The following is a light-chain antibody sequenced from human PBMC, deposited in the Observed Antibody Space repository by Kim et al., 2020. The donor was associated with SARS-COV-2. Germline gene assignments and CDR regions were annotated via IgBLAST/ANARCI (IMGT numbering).Light chain of an antibody. V-gene: IGLV2-14*04. CDR1: SSDVGANDH. CDR2: DVN. CDR3: SSFATRTTWV. J-gene: IGLJ3*02. Sequence: GQSTTTSCTGTSSDVGANDHVSCYQQHPDKVPKLMIYDVNNRPSGVSSRCSCSKSVNTASLTISGLQTEDEADYYCSSFATRTTWVFGGGTKVTVL.